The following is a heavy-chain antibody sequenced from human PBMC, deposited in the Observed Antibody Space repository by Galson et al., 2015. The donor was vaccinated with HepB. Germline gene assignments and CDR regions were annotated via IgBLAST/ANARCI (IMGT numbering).Heavy chain of an antibody. V-gene: IGHV4-59*08. J-gene: IGHJ4*02. CDR2: ISYSGST. D-gene: IGHD5-18*01. CDR1: GGSISNYY. Sequence: ETLSLTCTVSGGSISNYYWSWIRQPPGKGLEWIGYISYSGSTNYNPSLRTRVTISIDTSKNQFSLKLTSVTAADTAVYYCARGPWGYSYGYYFDYWGQGALVTVSS. CDR3: ARGPWGYSYGYYFDY.